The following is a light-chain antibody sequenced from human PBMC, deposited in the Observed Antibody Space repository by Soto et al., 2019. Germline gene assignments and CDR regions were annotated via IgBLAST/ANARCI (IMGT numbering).Light chain of an antibody. CDR1: QSVSSR. Sequence: IVLTQSPATLSVSPWERATLSCRASQSVSSRLAWSQQKPGQAPRLLLYGASTRATGIPARVSGSGSGTEVPLTISSLQSEDFAVYDCQQYKNWPRTFGQGTKVDIK. V-gene: IGKV3-15*01. CDR2: GAS. CDR3: QQYKNWPRT. J-gene: IGKJ1*01.